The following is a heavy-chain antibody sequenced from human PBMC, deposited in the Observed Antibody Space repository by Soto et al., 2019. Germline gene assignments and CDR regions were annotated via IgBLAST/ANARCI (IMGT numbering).Heavy chain of an antibody. CDR1: GGSISSSSYY. D-gene: IGHD3-22*01. CDR3: ARHTIDYYDSSGYQVDY. Sequence: QLQLQESGPGLVKPSETLSLTCTVSGGSISSSSYYWGWIRQPPGKGLEWIGSIYYSGSTYYNPSLKSRVTISVDTSKNQFSLQLSSVTAADTAVYYCARHTIDYYDSSGYQVDYWGQGTLVTVSS. V-gene: IGHV4-39*01. J-gene: IGHJ4*02. CDR2: IYYSGST.